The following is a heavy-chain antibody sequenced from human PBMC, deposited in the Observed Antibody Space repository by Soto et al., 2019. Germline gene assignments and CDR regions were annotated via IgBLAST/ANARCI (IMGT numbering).Heavy chain of an antibody. CDR1: GYTFTGYY. J-gene: IGHJ4*02. CDR2: INPNSGGT. Sequence: GASVKVSCKASGYTFTGYYMHWVRQAPGQGLEWMGWINPNSGGTNYAQKFQGRVTMTRDTSISTAYMELSRLRSDDTAVYYCAASYSSGWYEGQFDYWGQGTLVTVSS. CDR3: AASYSSGWYEGQFDY. V-gene: IGHV1-2*02. D-gene: IGHD6-19*01.